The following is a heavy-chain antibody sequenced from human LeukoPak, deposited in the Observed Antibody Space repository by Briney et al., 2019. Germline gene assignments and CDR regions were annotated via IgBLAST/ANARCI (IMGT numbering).Heavy chain of an antibody. CDR1: GFNLTNDY. CDR3: ATDIRSSPLGF. D-gene: IGHD3-9*01. CDR2: IYAGGST. Sequence: GGSLRLSCAASGFNLTNDYMNWVRQAPGKGLEWVSIIYAGGSTYYADSVKGRFTISRDSSNNTLFLQMSNLRADDSGLYYCATDIRSSPLGFWGHGTLFTFSS. J-gene: IGHJ4*01. V-gene: IGHV3-66*01.